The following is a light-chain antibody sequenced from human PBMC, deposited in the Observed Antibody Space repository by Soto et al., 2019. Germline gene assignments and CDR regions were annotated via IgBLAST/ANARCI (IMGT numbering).Light chain of an antibody. Sequence: EIVLAQSPGTLSLSPGERATLSCRASQSVGSSYLAWYQQKPGQAPRLLIYDASNRTTGIPARFSGSGSGTDFTLTISSLEPEDFAVYYCQQRSNWPLTVGGGTKVDIK. J-gene: IGKJ4*01. CDR1: QSVGSSY. CDR3: QQRSNWPLT. CDR2: DAS. V-gene: IGKV3D-20*02.